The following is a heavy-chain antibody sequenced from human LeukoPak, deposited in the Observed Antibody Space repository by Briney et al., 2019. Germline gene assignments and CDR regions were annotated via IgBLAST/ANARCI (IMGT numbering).Heavy chain of an antibody. J-gene: IGHJ6*02. D-gene: IGHD2-8*01. CDR3: ARDRHCANGVCHSPPGMDV. CDR1: GFTFSSYG. CDR2: IWFDGKNE. Sequence: GGSLRLSCAASGFTFSSYGMHWVRQAPGKGLEWVADIWFDGKNEHSADSVKGRFTISRDNSKNTMYLQINSLRAGDTAVYYCARDRHCANGVCHSPPGMDVWGQGTTVTVSS. V-gene: IGHV3-33*01.